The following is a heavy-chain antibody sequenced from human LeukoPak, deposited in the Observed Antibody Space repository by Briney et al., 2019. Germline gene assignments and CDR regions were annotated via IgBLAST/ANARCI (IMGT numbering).Heavy chain of an antibody. J-gene: IGHJ4*02. CDR3: ARVRAGYYCDN. CDR2: TTSSGGTI. Sequence: PGGSLRLSCAASGFTFSNYWMHWVRQAPGKGLEWLSYTTSSGGTIYYADSVKGRFTISRDNAKNSLYLQMSSLRDEDTAVYYCARVRAGYYCDNWGQGTLVTVSS. CDR1: GFTFSNYW. V-gene: IGHV3-48*02.